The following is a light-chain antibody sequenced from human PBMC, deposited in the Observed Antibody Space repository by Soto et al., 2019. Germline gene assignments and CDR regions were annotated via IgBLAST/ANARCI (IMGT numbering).Light chain of an antibody. CDR3: LQTYTSPYT. Sequence: IXMTXSPSXXXAXXGDRVXXXXXASQSISSYLHWXQKKPGEAPKLLIYAASTLETGVPSRFSGSGSGSEFTLIITGLQPADVGXYYCLQTYTSPYTFGQGTDLEI. V-gene: IGKV1-39*01. CDR2: AAS. CDR1: QSISSY. J-gene: IGKJ2*01.